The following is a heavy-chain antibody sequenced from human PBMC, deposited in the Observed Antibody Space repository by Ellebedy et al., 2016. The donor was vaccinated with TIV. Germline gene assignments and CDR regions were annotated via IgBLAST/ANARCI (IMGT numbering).Heavy chain of an antibody. CDR3: ARRNDSSGYDAFDS. Sequence: GESLKISCKGSGYTFTNYWIAWVRQMPGKGLEWMGIIYPGDSDTRYSPSFQGQVTISADKSISTAYLQWSSLKASDTAMYYCARRNDSSGYDAFDSWGQGTMVTVSS. V-gene: IGHV5-51*01. J-gene: IGHJ3*02. CDR1: GYTFTNYW. D-gene: IGHD3-22*01. CDR2: IYPGDSDT.